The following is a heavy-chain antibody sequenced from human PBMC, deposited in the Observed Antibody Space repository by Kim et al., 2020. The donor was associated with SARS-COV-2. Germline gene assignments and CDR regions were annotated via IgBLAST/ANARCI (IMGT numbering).Heavy chain of an antibody. CDR1: GFTFSNYF. J-gene: IGHJ4*02. V-gene: IGHV3-21*01. CDR2: MSSSSYI. Sequence: GGSLRLSCAASGFTFSNYFMNWVRQAPGKGLEWVSSMSSSSYIYYSDSVKGRFTVSRDNAMNSLYLQMNRLRAEDTAVYYCASCRGSYYYYFDYWGQGTL. D-gene: IGHD1-26*01. CDR3: ASCRGSYYYYFDY.